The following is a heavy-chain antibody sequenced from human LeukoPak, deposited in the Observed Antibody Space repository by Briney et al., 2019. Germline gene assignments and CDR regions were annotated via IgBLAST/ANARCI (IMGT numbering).Heavy chain of an antibody. D-gene: IGHD6-13*01. J-gene: IGHJ4*02. Sequence: GASLGLSCAASGFTFSRYAMSWVRQAPGKGLEWVSAISKSGDHTYYADSVKGRFTISRDNSKDTLYLRMNSLRAEDTALYYCASPLSSNWYNYWGQGTLVTVSS. CDR3: ASPLSSNWYNY. V-gene: IGHV3-23*01. CDR2: ISKSGDHT. CDR1: GFTFSRYA.